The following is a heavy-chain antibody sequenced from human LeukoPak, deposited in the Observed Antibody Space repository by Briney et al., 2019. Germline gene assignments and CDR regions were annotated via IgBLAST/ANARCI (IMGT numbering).Heavy chain of an antibody. CDR3: ARDRGYYDSTDY. D-gene: IGHD3-22*01. V-gene: IGHV1-2*06. J-gene: IGHJ4*02. CDR2: INPNSGGT. CDR1: GYTFTGYY. Sequence: ASVKVSCKAPGYTFTGYYMHWVRQAPGQGLEWMGRINPNSGGTNYAQKFQGRVTMTRDTSISTAYMELSRLRSDDTAVYYCARDRGYYDSTDYWGQGTLVTVSS.